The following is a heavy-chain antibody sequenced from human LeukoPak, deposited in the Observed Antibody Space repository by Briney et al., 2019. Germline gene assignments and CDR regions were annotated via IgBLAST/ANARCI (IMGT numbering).Heavy chain of an antibody. CDR2: IYSGGST. J-gene: IGHJ6*02. V-gene: IGHV3-53*01. CDR3: ARDLGSNGYYYGMDV. D-gene: IGHD4-11*01. Sequence: GGSLRLSCAASGFTVSSNYMSWVRQAPGKGLEWVSVIYSGGSTYYADSVKGRFTISRDNSKNTLYLQMNSLRAEDTAVYYCARDLGSNGYYYGMDVWGQGTRVSVSS. CDR1: GFTVSSNY.